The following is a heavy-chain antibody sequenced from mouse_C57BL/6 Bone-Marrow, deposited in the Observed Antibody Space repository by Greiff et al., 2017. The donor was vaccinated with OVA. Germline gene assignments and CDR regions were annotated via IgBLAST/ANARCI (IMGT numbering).Heavy chain of an antibody. CDR2: IRLKSDNYAT. Sequence: EVMLVESGGGLVQPGGSMKFSCVASGFTFSNYWMNWVSQTPEKGLEWVAQIRLKSDNYATDYAVSVKGRFTISRAESKSSVYLQMNNIRAEDTGIYYCTGDSGYYAMDYWGQGTSVTVSS. V-gene: IGHV6-3*01. CDR3: TGDSGYYAMDY. D-gene: IGHD1-3*01. J-gene: IGHJ4*01. CDR1: GFTFSNYW.